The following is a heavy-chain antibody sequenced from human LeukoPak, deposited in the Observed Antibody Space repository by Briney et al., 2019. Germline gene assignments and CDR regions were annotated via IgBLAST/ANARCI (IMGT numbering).Heavy chain of an antibody. J-gene: IGHJ4*02. V-gene: IGHV3-48*04. CDR2: ITSSSSTI. CDR1: GFTFSTYN. Sequence: GGSLRLSCAASGFTFSTYNMNWVRQAPGKGLEWVSYITSSSSTIYYADSVKGRFTISRDNARNSLSLQMNSLRAEDTAVYYCAQDRHYTSGSPGIVVDYWGQGTLVTVSS. CDR3: AQDRHYTSGSPGIVVDY. D-gene: IGHD3-10*01.